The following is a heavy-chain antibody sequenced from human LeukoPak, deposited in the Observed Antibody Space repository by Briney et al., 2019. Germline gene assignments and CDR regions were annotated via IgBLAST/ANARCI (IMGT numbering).Heavy chain of an antibody. Sequence: GGSLRLSCAASGFTFDDYGMSWVRQAPGKGLEWVSYISSSSSTIYYADSVKGRFTISRDNSKNSLYLQMNSLRTEDTALYYCAKETLTTGYFDYWGQGTLVTVSS. J-gene: IGHJ4*02. CDR1: GFTFDDYG. D-gene: IGHD4-11*01. CDR3: AKETLTTGYFDY. V-gene: IGHV3-43*02. CDR2: ISSSSSTI.